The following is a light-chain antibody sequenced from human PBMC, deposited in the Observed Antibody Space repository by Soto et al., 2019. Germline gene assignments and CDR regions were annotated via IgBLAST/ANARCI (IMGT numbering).Light chain of an antibody. CDR3: QQYGSSLVT. V-gene: IGKV3-20*01. CDR1: QSVSSSY. Sequence: EIVLTQSPGTLSLSPGERATLSCRAIQSVSSSYLAWYQQKPGQAPRLLIYGASSRATGIPDRFSGSGSGTDFTLTISGLEPEDFAVYYCQQYGSSLVTFGQGTRLQIK. J-gene: IGKJ5*01. CDR2: GAS.